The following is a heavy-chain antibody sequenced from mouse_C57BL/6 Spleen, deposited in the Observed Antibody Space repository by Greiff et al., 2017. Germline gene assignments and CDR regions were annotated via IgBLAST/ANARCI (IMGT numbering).Heavy chain of an antibody. Sequence: QQSCKASGYTFTSYWMQWVKQRPGQGLEWIGEIDPSDSYTNYNQKFKGKATLTVDTSSSTAYMQRSSLTSEDSAVYYCARLGYGGYWGQGTTLTVSS. CDR3: ARLGYGGY. D-gene: IGHD1-1*02. V-gene: IGHV1-50*01. CDR1: GYTFTSYW. CDR2: IDPSDSYT. J-gene: IGHJ2*01.